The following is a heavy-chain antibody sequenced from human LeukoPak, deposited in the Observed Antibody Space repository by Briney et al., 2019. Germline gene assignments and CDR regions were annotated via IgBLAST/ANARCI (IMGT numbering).Heavy chain of an antibody. CDR1: GFTFSSYW. CDR3: ARDERSHSSQLLGY. J-gene: IGHJ4*02. D-gene: IGHD6-13*01. Sequence: GGSLRLSCAASGFTFSSYWMHWVRQAPWKGLVWVSRINTDGSSTSYADSVKGRFTISRDNAKNTLYLQMNSLRAEDTAVYYCARDERSHSSQLLGYWGQGTLVTVSS. V-gene: IGHV3-74*01. CDR2: INTDGSST.